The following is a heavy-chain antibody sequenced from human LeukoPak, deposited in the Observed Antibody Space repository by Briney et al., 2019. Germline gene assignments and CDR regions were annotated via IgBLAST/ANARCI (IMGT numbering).Heavy chain of an antibody. CDR1: GFTFSGSA. J-gene: IGHJ6*02. V-gene: IGHV3-23*01. CDR2: ISGSADTT. CDR3: ARSPSTWYFYYKGLDV. D-gene: IGHD6-13*01. Sequence: GGSLTLSCVGSGFTFSGSAMSWVCQAPGKGLEWVSAISGSADTTYYADSVKGRFTISRDNSESTLWLQMNGLRVEDTAVYYCARSPSTWYFYYKGLDVWGQGTTVTVS.